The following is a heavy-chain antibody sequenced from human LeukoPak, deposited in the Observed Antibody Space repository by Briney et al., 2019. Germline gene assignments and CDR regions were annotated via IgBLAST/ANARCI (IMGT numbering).Heavy chain of an antibody. Sequence: GGSLRLSCAASGFTFSSYAMHWVRQAPGKGLEYVSAISSNGGSAYYANSVKGRFTISRDNSKNTLYLQMGSLRAEDMAVYYCAREGFQGRYDYWGQGTLVTVSS. J-gene: IGHJ4*02. CDR2: ISSNGGSA. CDR1: GFTFSSYA. D-gene: IGHD2-15*01. CDR3: AREGFQGRYDY. V-gene: IGHV3-64*01.